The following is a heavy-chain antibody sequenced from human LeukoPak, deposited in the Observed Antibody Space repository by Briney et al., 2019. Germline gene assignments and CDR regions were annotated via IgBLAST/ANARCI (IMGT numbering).Heavy chain of an antibody. CDR2: IYYSGST. V-gene: IGHV4-59*01. D-gene: IGHD3-22*01. Sequence: SETLSLTCTVSGGSISSYYWSWIRQPPGKGLEWIGYIYYSGSTNYNPSLKSRVTISVDTSKNQFSLKLSSVTAADTAVYYCARVVITGTYFDYWGQGTLVTVSS. CDR3: ARVVITGTYFDY. CDR1: GGSISSYY. J-gene: IGHJ4*02.